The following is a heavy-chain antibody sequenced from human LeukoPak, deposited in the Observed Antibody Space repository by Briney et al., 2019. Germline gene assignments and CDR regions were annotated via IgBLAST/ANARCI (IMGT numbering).Heavy chain of an antibody. CDR3: ARDHAPYYYDSSGYLATYFDY. V-gene: IGHV7-4-1*02. CDR2: INTNTGNP. J-gene: IGHJ4*02. D-gene: IGHD3-22*01. Sequence: ASVKVSCKASGYTFTSYAMNWVRQAPGQGLEWMGWINTNTGNPTYAQGFTGRFVFSLDTSVSTAYLQISSLKAEDTAVYYCARDHAPYYYDSSGYLATYFDYWGQGTLVTVSS. CDR1: GYTFTSYA.